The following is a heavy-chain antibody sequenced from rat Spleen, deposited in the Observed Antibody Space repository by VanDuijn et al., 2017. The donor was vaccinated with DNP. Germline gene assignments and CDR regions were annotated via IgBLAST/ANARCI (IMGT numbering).Heavy chain of an antibody. CDR2: INKDSSTI. J-gene: IGHJ2*01. CDR1: GFNFNDHW. D-gene: IGHD1-11*01. Sequence: EVKLVESGGGLVQPGRSLKLSCAASGFNFNDHWMGWVRQAPGKGLEWIGQINKDSSTINYILSLKDKFTISRDNAQNTLYLQMNKRGSEDTCIYYCAKGPNYGACSDYFDYWGQGVMVTVSS. CDR3: AKGPNYGACSDYFDY. V-gene: IGHV4-2*01.